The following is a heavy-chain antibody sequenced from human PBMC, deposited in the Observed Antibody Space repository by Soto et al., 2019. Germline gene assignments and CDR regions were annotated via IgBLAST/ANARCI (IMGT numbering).Heavy chain of an antibody. Sequence: GESLKISCKGSGYSFISNWIGWVRQMPGKGLEWMGVIYPGDSDITYSPSFQGQVTISADKSISTAYLQWSSLKASDTAMYYCARLLVNTNWYSFDYWGQGTLVTVSS. CDR1: GYSFISNW. CDR2: IYPGDSDI. CDR3: ARLLVNTNWYSFDY. J-gene: IGHJ4*02. V-gene: IGHV5-51*01. D-gene: IGHD2-21*02.